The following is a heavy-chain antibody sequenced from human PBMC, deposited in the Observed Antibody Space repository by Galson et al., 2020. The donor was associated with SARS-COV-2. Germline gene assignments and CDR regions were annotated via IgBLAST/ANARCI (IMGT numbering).Heavy chain of an antibody. J-gene: IGHJ5*02. CDR3: ASHKSSGSLNWFDP. Sequence: SETLSLTCTVSGGSISSSSYYWGWIRQPPGKGLEWIGRIYYSGSTYYNPPLKSRVTISVDTSKHQFSLKLSSVTAADTAVYYCASHKSSGSLNWFDPGGQGTLVTVSS. CDR1: GGSISSSSYY. V-gene: IGHV4-39*01. D-gene: IGHD6-13*01. CDR2: IYYSGST.